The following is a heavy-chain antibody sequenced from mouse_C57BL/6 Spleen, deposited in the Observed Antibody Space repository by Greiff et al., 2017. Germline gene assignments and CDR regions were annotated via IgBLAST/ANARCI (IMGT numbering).Heavy chain of an antibody. CDR2: ISYDGSN. CDR3: ARGSYYYGSNWYFDV. V-gene: IGHV3-6*01. CDR1: GYSITSGYY. J-gene: IGHJ1*03. D-gene: IGHD1-1*01. Sequence: ESGPGLVKPSQSLSLTCSVTGYSITSGYYWNWIRQFPGNKLEWMGYISYDGSNNYNPSLKNRISITRDTSKNQFFLKLNSVTTEVTATYYCARGSYYYGSNWYFDVWGTGTTVTVSS.